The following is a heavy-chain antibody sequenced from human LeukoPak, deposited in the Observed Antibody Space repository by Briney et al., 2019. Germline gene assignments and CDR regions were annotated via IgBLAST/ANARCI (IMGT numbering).Heavy chain of an antibody. CDR1: GYTFTSYY. CDR2: INPSGGST. Sequence: ASVKVSCKASGYTFTSYYMHWVRQAPGQGLEWMGIINPSGGSTSYAQKFQGRVTMTRNTSTSTVYVELSSLRSEDTAVYYCARDVEMATIYYYYGMDVWGQGTTVTVSS. V-gene: IGHV1-46*01. D-gene: IGHD5-24*01. J-gene: IGHJ6*02. CDR3: ARDVEMATIYYYYGMDV.